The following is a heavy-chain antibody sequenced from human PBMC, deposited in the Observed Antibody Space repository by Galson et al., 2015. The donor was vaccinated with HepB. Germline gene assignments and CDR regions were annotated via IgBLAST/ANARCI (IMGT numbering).Heavy chain of an antibody. V-gene: IGHV5-10-1*01. CDR3: ATSYYYDSCGYKGAIDY. D-gene: IGHD3-22*01. CDR1: GYRFTNYW. Sequence: QSGAEVKKPGESLRISCKGSGYRFTNYWISWVRQMPGKGLEWMGRIDPSDSYIKYSPSFQGHVTISADKSISTAYLQWSSLKASDTAMYYCATSYYYDSCGYKGAIDYWGQGTLVTVSP. J-gene: IGHJ4*02. CDR2: IDPSDSYI.